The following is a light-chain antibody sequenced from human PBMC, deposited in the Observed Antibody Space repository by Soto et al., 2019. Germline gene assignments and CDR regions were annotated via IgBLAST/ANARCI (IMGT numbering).Light chain of an antibody. CDR1: SSNIGSNT. J-gene: IGLJ7*01. CDR2: SNN. V-gene: IGLV1-44*01. CDR3: AAWDDSLNAFV. Sequence: QSVLTQPPSASGTPGQRVTISCSGSSSNIGSNTVNLYQQLPGTAPKLLIYSNNQRPSGVPDRFSGSKSGTSASLAISGLQSEDEADYYCAAWDDSLNAFVFGGGTQLTVL.